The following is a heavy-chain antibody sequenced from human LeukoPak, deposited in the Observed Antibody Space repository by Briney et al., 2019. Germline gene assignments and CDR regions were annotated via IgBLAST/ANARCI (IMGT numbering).Heavy chain of an antibody. CDR3: YVLLWFGEPKDAFDI. D-gene: IGHD3-10*01. CDR2: INTNTGNP. J-gene: IGHJ3*02. CDR1: GYTFTSYA. V-gene: IGHV7-4-1*02. Sequence: VASVKVSCKASGYTFTSYAMNWVRQAPGQGLEWMGWINTNTGNPTYAQGFTGRFVFSLDTSVSTAYLQISSLKAEDTAVYYCYVLLWFGEPKDAFDIWGQGTMVTVSS.